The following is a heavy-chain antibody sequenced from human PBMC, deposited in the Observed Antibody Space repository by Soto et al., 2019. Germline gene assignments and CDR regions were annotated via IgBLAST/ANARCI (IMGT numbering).Heavy chain of an antibody. J-gene: IGHJ4*02. CDR3: AREVRFLEWLGMDV. V-gene: IGHV3-13*01. CDR2: IGTAGDT. Sequence: PGGSLRLSCAASGFTFSSYDMHWVRQATGKGLEWVSAIGTAGDTYYPGSVKGRFTISRENAKNSLYLQMNSLRAEDTAVYYCAREVRFLEWLGMDVWGQGTLVTVSS. D-gene: IGHD3-3*01. CDR1: GFTFSSYD.